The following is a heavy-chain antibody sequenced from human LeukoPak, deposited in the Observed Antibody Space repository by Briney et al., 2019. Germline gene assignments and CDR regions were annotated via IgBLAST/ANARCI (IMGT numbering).Heavy chain of an antibody. CDR3: TRGTANFDAFDI. Sequence: GGSLRLSCAASGFTFDDYAMHWVRQAPGKGLEWVSGISRNSGSIGYADSVKGRFTISRDNAKNSLYLQMNSLRAEDTAVYYCTRGTANFDAFDIWGQGTMVTVSS. J-gene: IGHJ3*02. V-gene: IGHV3-9*01. CDR1: GFTFDDYA. CDR2: ISRNSGSI.